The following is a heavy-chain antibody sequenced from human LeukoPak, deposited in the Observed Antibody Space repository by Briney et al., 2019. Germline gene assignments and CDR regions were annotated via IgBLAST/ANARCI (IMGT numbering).Heavy chain of an antibody. CDR1: GFTFDDYG. V-gene: IGHV3-20*04. CDR3: ARAMTDNCYYGMDV. J-gene: IGHJ6*02. Sequence: PGGSLRLSCAASGFTFDDYGMSWVRQAPGKGLEWVSGINWNGGSIGHADSVKGRFTISRDNAKNSLYLQMNSLRAEDTALYYCARAMTDNCYYGMDVWGQGTTVTVSS. CDR2: INWNGGSI. D-gene: IGHD2-21*02.